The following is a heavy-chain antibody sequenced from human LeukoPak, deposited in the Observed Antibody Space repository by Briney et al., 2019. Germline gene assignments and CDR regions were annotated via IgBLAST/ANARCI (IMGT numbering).Heavy chain of an antibody. CDR1: GFTFSSYA. Sequence: GGSLRLSCAASGFTFSSYAMHWVRQAPGKGLEWVAVISYDGSNKYYADSVKGRFTISRDNSKNTLYLQMNSLRAEDTAVYYCATDGARNTISSLKYWGQGTLVTASS. J-gene: IGHJ4*02. CDR3: ATDGARNTISSLKY. D-gene: IGHD3-9*01. CDR2: ISYDGSNK. V-gene: IGHV3-30-3*01.